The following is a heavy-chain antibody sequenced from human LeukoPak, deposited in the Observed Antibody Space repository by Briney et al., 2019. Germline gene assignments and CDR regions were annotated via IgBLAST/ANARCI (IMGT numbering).Heavy chain of an antibody. J-gene: IGHJ4*02. CDR3: AGFEYCGGDCYTGY. Sequence: PSETLSLTCTVSGGSISYYYWSWIRQPPGKGLEWIGYIYSSGSTNYNPSLKSRVTISVDTSKNQFSLKLSSVTAADTAVYYCAGFEYCGGDCYTGYWGQGTLVTVSS. V-gene: IGHV4-59*08. CDR2: IYSSGST. D-gene: IGHD2-21*02. CDR1: GGSISYYY.